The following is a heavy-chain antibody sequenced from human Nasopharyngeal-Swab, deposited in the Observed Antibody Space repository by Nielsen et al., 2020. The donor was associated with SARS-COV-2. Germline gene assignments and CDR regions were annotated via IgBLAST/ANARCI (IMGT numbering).Heavy chain of an antibody. V-gene: IGHV3-30*18. D-gene: IGHD2-2*01. J-gene: IGHJ6*03. CDR2: ISFDGSDE. Sequence: GESLKISCAASAFTFSNYGIHWVRQAPGKGLEWVAIISFDGSDEYYADSVKGRFNISRDNSKNTLYLQMNSLRAEDTAVYYCAKGGSCSSTSCYYMDVWGKGTTVTVSS. CDR1: AFTFSNYG. CDR3: AKGGSCSSTSCYYMDV.